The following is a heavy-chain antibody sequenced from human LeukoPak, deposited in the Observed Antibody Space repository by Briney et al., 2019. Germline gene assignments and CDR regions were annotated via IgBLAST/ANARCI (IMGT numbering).Heavy chain of an antibody. CDR3: AKVRSAVVAAATNY. J-gene: IGHJ4*02. V-gene: IGHV3-23*01. CDR2: ISGSGDST. Sequence: GGSLRLSCAASGFTFSNYAMSWVRQAPGKGLEWVSVISGSGDSTYHADSVEGRFTISRDNSNDTLYLQMNSLRAEDTAIYYCAKVRSAVVAAATNYWGQGTLVTVSS. D-gene: IGHD2-15*01. CDR1: GFTFSNYA.